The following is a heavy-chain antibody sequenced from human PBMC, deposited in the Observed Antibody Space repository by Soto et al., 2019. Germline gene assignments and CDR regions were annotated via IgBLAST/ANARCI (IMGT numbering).Heavy chain of an antibody. V-gene: IGHV1-2*02. CDR3: ARVLLRYFDWLPHYYYYYGMDV. J-gene: IGHJ6*02. Sequence: ASVKVSCKASGYTFTGYYMHWVRQAPGQGLEWMGWINPNSGGTNYAQKFQGRVTMTRDTSISTAYMKLSRLRSDDTAVYYCARVLLRYFDWLPHYYYYYGMDVWGQGTTVTVS. CDR1: GYTFTGYY. D-gene: IGHD3-9*01. CDR2: INPNSGGT.